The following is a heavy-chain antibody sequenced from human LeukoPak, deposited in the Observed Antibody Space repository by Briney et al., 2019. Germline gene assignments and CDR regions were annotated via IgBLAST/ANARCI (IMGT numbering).Heavy chain of an antibody. CDR2: FDPEDGET. V-gene: IGHV1-24*01. D-gene: IGHD3-22*01. CDR1: GYTLTELS. J-gene: IGHJ5*02. Sequence: GASVKVSRKVSGYTLTELSMHWVRQAPGKGLEWMGGFDPEDGETIYAQKFQGRVTMTEDTSTDTAYMELGSLRSEDTAVYYCATFYDSSGYYYNWFDPWGQGTLVTVSS. CDR3: ATFYDSSGYYYNWFDP.